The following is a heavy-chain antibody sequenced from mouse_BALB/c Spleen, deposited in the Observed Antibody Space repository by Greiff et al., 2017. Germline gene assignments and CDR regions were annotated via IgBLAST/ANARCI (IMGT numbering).Heavy chain of an antibody. CDR3: ARDYDYDDAFAY. D-gene: IGHD2-4*01. CDR2: ISYDGSN. Sequence: EVQLQESGPGLVKPSQSLSLTCSVTGYSITSGYYWNWIRQFPGNKLEWMGYISYDGSNNYNPSLKNRISITRDTSKNQFFLKLNSVTTEDTATYYCARDYDYDDAFAYWGQGTLVTVSA. V-gene: IGHV3-6*02. J-gene: IGHJ3*01. CDR1: GYSITSGYY.